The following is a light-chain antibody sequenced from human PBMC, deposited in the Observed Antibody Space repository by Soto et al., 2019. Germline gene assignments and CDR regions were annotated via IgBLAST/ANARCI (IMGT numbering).Light chain of an antibody. Sequence: QSALTQPASVSGSPGQSITISCTGTSSDVGGYNYVSWYQHQPGKAPKLMIYDVSSRPSGVSNPFSGSKSGNTASLTISGPLAEDEEYYYARSNTSNYTPVFGGGTKVTVL. CDR1: SSDVGGYNY. CDR2: DVS. J-gene: IGLJ2*01. V-gene: IGLV2-14*03. CDR3: RSNTSNYTPV.